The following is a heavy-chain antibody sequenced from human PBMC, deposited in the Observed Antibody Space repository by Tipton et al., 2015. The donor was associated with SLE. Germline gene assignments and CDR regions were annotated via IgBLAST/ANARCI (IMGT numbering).Heavy chain of an antibody. CDR3: ARDLAWGSWGY. Sequence: TLSLTCTVSGGSISSGDYFWTWIRQPAGKALEWIGRIFASGSTNYNPSLKSRVTMSVDTSRTQFSLKLTSVTTADTAGYYCARDLAWGSWGYWGQGTLVTVSS. V-gene: IGHV4-61*02. CDR1: GGSISSGDYF. D-gene: IGHD7-27*01. CDR2: IFASGST. J-gene: IGHJ4*02.